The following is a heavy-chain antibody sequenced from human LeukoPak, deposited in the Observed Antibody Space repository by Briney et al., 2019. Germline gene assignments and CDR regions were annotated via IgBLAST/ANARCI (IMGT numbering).Heavy chain of an antibody. CDR1: GFMFSDYY. J-gene: IGHJ3*02. CDR3: AKDSPYYDFWSGYHTLGAFDI. CDR2: ISGSGGST. D-gene: IGHD3-3*01. Sequence: PGGSLRLSCVASGFMFSDYYMTWIRQAPGKGLEWVSAISGSGGSTYYADSVKGRFTISRDNSKNTLYLQMNSLRAEDTAVYYCAKDSPYYDFWSGYHTLGAFDIWGQGTMVTVSS. V-gene: IGHV3-23*01.